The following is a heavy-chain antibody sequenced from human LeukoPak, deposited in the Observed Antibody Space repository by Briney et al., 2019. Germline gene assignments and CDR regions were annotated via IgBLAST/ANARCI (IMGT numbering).Heavy chain of an antibody. J-gene: IGHJ4*02. CDR2: IGSSSSYI. CDR3: ARDLRYDSSGYYYLAFDY. CDR1: GFTFSSYS. D-gene: IGHD3-22*01. V-gene: IGHV3-21*01. Sequence: GGSLRLSCAASGFTFSSYSMNWVRQAPGKGLEWVSSIGSSSSYIYYADSVKGRFTISRDNAKNSLYLQMNSLRAEDTAVYYCARDLRYDSSGYYYLAFDYWGQGTLVTVSS.